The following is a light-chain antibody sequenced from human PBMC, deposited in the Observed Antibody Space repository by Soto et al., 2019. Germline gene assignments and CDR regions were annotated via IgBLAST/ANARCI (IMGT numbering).Light chain of an antibody. Sequence: EIVMTQSPATLSVSPGERATLSCRASQSVSSNLAWYQQKPGQAPRLLIYGASTRATGIPARFSGSGSGTEFTLTISSLHSEYFAVYYCQPYTTPPTFGPGTKVDIK. J-gene: IGKJ3*01. CDR2: GAS. CDR3: QPYTTPPT. V-gene: IGKV3-15*01. CDR1: QSVSSN.